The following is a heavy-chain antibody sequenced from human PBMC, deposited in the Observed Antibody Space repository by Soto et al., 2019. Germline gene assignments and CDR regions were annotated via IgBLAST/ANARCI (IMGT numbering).Heavy chain of an antibody. V-gene: IGHV4-30-2*01. CDR1: GGSISSGGYS. Sequence: QLQLQESGSGLVKPSQTLSLTCAVSGGSISSGGYSWSWIRQPPGKGLEWIGYIYHSGSTYYNPSLKSRVTISVDRSKNQFSLKLSSVTAADTAVYYCASVRYYYDSSGWLGQPFDPWGQGTLVTVSS. CDR2: IYHSGST. J-gene: IGHJ5*02. D-gene: IGHD3-22*01. CDR3: ASVRYYYDSSGWLGQPFDP.